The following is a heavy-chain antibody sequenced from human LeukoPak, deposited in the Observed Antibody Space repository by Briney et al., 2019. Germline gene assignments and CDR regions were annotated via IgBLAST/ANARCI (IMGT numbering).Heavy chain of an antibody. J-gene: IGHJ4*02. D-gene: IGHD2-15*01. Sequence: GGSLRLSCAASGLTFSGAAMSWVRQAPGKGLEWVSLISGSGNSTYYADSVKGRFTISRDNSKNTLYLQMNSLRAEDTAVYYCAKVLVLVSANRYYFDYWGQGTLVTVSS. CDR2: ISGSGNST. V-gene: IGHV3-23*01. CDR1: GLTFSGAA. CDR3: AKVLVLVSANRYYFDY.